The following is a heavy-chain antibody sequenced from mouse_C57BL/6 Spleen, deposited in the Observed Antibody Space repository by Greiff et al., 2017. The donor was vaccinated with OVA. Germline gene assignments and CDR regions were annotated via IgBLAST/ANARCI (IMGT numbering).Heavy chain of an antibody. D-gene: IGHD1-1*01. CDR1: GFTFSSYA. Sequence: EVKLMESGGGLVKPGGSLKLSCAASGFTFSSYAMSWVRQTPEKRLEWVATISDGGSYTYYPDNVKGRLTISRDNAKNNLYLQMSHLKSEDTAMYYCARDGYYGSSYAAMDYWGQGTSVTVSS. CDR3: ARDGYYGSSYAAMDY. J-gene: IGHJ4*01. CDR2: ISDGGSYT. V-gene: IGHV5-4*01.